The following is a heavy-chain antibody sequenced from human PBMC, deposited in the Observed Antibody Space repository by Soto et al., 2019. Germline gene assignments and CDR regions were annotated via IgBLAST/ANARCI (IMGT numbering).Heavy chain of an antibody. CDR1: GGSFSGYY. V-gene: IGHV4-34*01. CDR2: INHSGST. Sequence: SETLSLTCAVYGGSFSGYYWSWIRQPPGKGLEWIGEINHSGSTNCNPSLKSRVTISVDTSKNQFSLKLSSVTAADTAVYYCASSEPLYSSGWYGSYGMDVWGQGTTVTVSS. J-gene: IGHJ6*02. D-gene: IGHD6-19*01. CDR3: ASSEPLYSSGWYGSYGMDV.